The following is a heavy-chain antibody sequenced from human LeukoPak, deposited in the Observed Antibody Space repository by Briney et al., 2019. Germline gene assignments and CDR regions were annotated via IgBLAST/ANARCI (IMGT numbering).Heavy chain of an antibody. CDR1: GGSISSYY. J-gene: IGHJ4*02. D-gene: IGHD3-10*01. Sequence: SETLSLTCTVSGGSISSYYWSWIRQPPGKGLEWIGYIYYSGSTNYNPSLKSRVTISVDTSKNQFSLKLSCVTAADTAVYYCARSERLRWMVRGVQFDYWGQGTLVTVSS. CDR2: IYYSGST. CDR3: ARSERLRWMVRGVQFDY. V-gene: IGHV4-59*01.